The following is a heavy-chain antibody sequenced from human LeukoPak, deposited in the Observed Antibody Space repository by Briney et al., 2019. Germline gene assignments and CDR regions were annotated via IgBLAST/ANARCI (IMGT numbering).Heavy chain of an antibody. J-gene: IGHJ4*02. CDR1: GYTFTGYN. CDR2: INPNSGGT. V-gene: IGHV1-2*02. Sequence: GASVNVSCKASGYTFTGYNMQWVRQAPGQGLEWMGWINPNSGGTNYAQKFQGRVTMTRDTSISTAYTELSRLRSDGTAVYYCARDFGGSYRFVDYWGQGTLVTVSS. D-gene: IGHD1-26*01. CDR3: ARDFGGSYRFVDY.